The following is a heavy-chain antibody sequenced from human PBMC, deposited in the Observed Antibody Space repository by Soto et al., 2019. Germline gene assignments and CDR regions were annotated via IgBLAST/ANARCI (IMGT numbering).Heavy chain of an antibody. CDR2: IYYTGST. V-gene: IGHV4-59*01. D-gene: IGHD4-17*01. CDR1: GGSISSYY. J-gene: IGHJ4*02. Sequence: PSETLSLTCTVSGGSISSYYWSWIRQPPGKGLEWIGYIYYTGSTDYNPSLKSRVTISVDTSKNQFSLKLTSVTAADTAVYYCARRYGASFDYWGQVTLVTVS. CDR3: ARRYGASFDY.